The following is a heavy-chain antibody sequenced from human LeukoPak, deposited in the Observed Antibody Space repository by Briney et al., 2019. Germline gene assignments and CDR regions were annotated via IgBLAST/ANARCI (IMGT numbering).Heavy chain of an antibody. CDR3: ALTRQLTFVDAFDI. Sequence: ASVKVSCKASGYTFTSYGISWVRQAPGQGLEWMGWISAYNGNTNYAQKLQGRVTMTTDTSTSTAYMELRSLRSDDTAVYYCALTRQLTFVDAFDIWDQGTMVTVSS. CDR2: ISAYNGNT. J-gene: IGHJ3*02. V-gene: IGHV1-18*01. CDR1: GYTFTSYG. D-gene: IGHD3-16*01.